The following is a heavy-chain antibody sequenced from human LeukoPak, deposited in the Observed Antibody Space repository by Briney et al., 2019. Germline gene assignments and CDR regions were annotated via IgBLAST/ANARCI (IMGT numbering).Heavy chain of an antibody. J-gene: IGHJ3*02. D-gene: IGHD3-3*01. CDR1: GGSISGNY. CDR2: INHSGST. CDR3: ARSRAGNDFLSAFYSFDI. Sequence: PSETLSLTCTVSGGSISGNYWHWIRQPPGKGLEWIGEINHSGSTNNNPSLKSRVTVLVDASKSQFSLKLSSVTAADSAVYYCARSRAGNDFLSAFYSFDIWGQGTIVTVSS. V-gene: IGHV4-34*01.